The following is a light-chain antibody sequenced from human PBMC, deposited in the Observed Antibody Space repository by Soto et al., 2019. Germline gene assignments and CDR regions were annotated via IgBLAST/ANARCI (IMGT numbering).Light chain of an antibody. V-gene: IGKV3-20*01. CDR1: QTVDSNF. Sequence: DIVLTQSPGTLSLSPGERAALSCWASQTVDSNFLAWYQQKPGQAPRLLIYGASNRATGIPDRFSGSGSGTDFTLTISRLEPEDFAVYYCQQYGSSGTFGQGTNVDIK. CDR3: QQYGSSGT. CDR2: GAS. J-gene: IGKJ1*01.